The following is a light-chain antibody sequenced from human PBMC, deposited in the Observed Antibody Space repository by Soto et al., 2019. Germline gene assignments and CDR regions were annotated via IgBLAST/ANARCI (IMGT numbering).Light chain of an antibody. Sequence: DIQMTQSPSTLSASVGDRVTITCRASQSISSWLAWYQQKPGKAPKLLIYDASSLESGVPSRFSGSGSGTEFTLTISGLQPDDFATYYCQQYNSYPGTFGQGTKVDIK. CDR3: QQYNSYPGT. CDR1: QSISSW. V-gene: IGKV1-5*01. CDR2: DAS. J-gene: IGKJ1*01.